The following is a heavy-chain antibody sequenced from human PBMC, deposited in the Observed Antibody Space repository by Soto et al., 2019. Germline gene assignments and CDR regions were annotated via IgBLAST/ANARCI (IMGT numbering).Heavy chain of an antibody. CDR3: ARGLIIQGVLRYDY. CDR1: GGSISGDY. V-gene: IGHV4-59*01. J-gene: IGHJ4*02. D-gene: IGHD3-10*01. CDR2: IHHSGTSGST. Sequence: PSETLSLTCTESGGSISGDYWSWIRQPPGKALQWIGYIHHSGTSGSTNYNPSLKSRVTISIDTSKNQFSLKLTSVTAADTAVYYCARGLIIQGVLRYDYWGQGALVTVSS.